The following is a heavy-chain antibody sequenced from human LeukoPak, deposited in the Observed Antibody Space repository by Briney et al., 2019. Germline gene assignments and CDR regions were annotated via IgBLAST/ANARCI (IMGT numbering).Heavy chain of an antibody. D-gene: IGHD2-2*01. J-gene: IGHJ6*03. Sequence: ASVKVSCKASGYTFTSYGISWVRQAPGQGLEWMGWISAYNGNTNYAQKLQGRVTMTTDTSTSTAYMELRSLRSDDTAVYYCARAFGCSSTSCFYYYYMDVRGKGTTVTISS. CDR1: GYTFTSYG. CDR3: ARAFGCSSTSCFYYYYMDV. V-gene: IGHV1-18*01. CDR2: ISAYNGNT.